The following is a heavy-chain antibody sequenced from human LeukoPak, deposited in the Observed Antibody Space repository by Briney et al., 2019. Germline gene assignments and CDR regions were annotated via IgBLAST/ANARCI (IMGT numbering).Heavy chain of an antibody. J-gene: IGHJ4*02. CDR1: GFTFSSYA. CDR3: ARDSSSWEYYFDY. V-gene: IGHV3-30*04. CDR2: ISYDGSNK. Sequence: PGRSLRLSCAASGFTFSSYAMHWVRQAPGKGLEWVAVISYDGSNKYYADSVKGRFTISRDNSKNTLYLQMNSLRAEDTAVYCCARDSSSWEYYFDYWGQGTLVTVSS. D-gene: IGHD6-13*01.